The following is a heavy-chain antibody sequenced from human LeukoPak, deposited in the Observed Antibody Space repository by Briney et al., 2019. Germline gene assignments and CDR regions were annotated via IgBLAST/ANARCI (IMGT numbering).Heavy chain of an antibody. CDR3: TRDANSSSWNYYYYYYMAV. Sequence: GRSLRLSCTASGFTFGDYAMSWFRQAPGKGLEWVGFIRSKAYGGTTEYAASVKGRFTISRDDSKTIAYLQMNSLKTEDTAVYYCTRDANSSSWNYYYYYYMAVWAKGTTVTVSS. D-gene: IGHD6-13*01. J-gene: IGHJ6*03. CDR1: GFTFGDYA. V-gene: IGHV3-49*03. CDR2: IRSKAYGGTT.